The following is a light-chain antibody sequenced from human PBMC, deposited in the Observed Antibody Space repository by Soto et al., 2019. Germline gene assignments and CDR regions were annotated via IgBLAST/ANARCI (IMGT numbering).Light chain of an antibody. CDR2: GNS. J-gene: IGLJ2*01. CDR1: SSNIGAGYD. V-gene: IGLV1-40*01. Sequence: QSVLTQPPSVSGAPGQRVTISCTGSSSNIGAGYDVHWYQQLPGPAPKLLIYGNSNRPSGVPDRFSGSKSGTSASLAITGLQAVDEADDYCQSYDSSLSGVVFGGGPQLTVL. CDR3: QSYDSSLSGVV.